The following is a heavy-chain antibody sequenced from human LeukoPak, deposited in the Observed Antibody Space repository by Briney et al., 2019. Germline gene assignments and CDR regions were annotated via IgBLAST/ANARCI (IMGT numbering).Heavy chain of an antibody. Sequence: SETLSLTCAVSGYSISSGYYWGWIRQPPRKGLEWIGSIYHSGSTYYNPSLKSRVTISVDTSKNQFSLKLSSVTAADTAMYYCARHGGHCTRTSCPGFDYWGQGTLVTVSS. CDR2: IYHSGST. CDR1: GYSISSGYY. D-gene: IGHD2-2*01. V-gene: IGHV4-38-2*01. CDR3: ARHGGHCTRTSCPGFDY. J-gene: IGHJ4*02.